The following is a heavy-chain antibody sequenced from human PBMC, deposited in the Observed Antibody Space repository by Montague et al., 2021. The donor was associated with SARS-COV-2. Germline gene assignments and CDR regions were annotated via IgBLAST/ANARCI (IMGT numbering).Heavy chain of an antibody. Sequence: SETLSLTCTVSGVSSSRTTSYWAWIRQPPGKGLEWLGSISYSGYTNYNSSLKSRVTISIDTSKNQFSLRLTSVSAADTAVYYCARRYDSAFDYWGQGTLVTVSS. CDR3: ARRYDSAFDY. CDR2: ISYSGYT. V-gene: IGHV4-39*01. D-gene: IGHD3-3*01. J-gene: IGHJ4*02. CDR1: GVSSSRTTSY.